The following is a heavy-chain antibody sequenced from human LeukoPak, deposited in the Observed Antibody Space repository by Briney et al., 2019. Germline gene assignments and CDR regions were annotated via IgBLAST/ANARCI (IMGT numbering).Heavy chain of an antibody. CDR1: GGSFSGYH. V-gene: IGHV4-34*01. CDR2: INHSGST. Sequence: PSETLSLTCAVYGGSFSGYHWSWIRQPPGKGLEWIGEINHSGSTNYNPSLKSRVTISVDTSKNQFSLKLSSVTAADTAVYYCARVRRLGYCSSTSCYGNRSPYNWFDPWGQGTLVTVSS. D-gene: IGHD2-2*01. CDR3: ARVRRLGYCSSTSCYGNRSPYNWFDP. J-gene: IGHJ5*02.